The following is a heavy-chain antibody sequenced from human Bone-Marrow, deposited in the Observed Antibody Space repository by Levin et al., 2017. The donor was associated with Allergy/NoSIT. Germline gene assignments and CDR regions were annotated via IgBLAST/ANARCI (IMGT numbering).Heavy chain of an antibody. J-gene: IGHJ1*01. Sequence: SCTASGFTFGDYAMSWFRQAPGKGLEWVGFIRSKAYGGTTEYAASVKGRFTISRDDSKSIAYLQMNSLKTEDTAVYYCTRERRSSRRDEYFQHWGQGTLVTVSS. CDR1: GFTFGDYA. CDR2: IRSKAYGGTT. D-gene: IGHD6-13*01. CDR3: TRERRSSRRDEYFQH. V-gene: IGHV3-49*03.